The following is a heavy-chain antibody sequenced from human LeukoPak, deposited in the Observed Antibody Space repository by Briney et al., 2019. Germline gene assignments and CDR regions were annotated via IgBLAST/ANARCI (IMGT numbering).Heavy chain of an antibody. D-gene: IGHD1-14*01. CDR2: IVVGSGNT. CDR3: AAEYMTRNYYYGMDV. V-gene: IGHV1-58*02. J-gene: IGHJ6*02. Sequence: GASVKVSCKASGFTFTSSAMQWVRQARGQRLEWIGWIVVGSGNTNYAQKFQERVTITRDMSTSTAHMELSSLRSEDTAVYYCAAEYMTRNYYYGMDVWGQGTTVTVSS. CDR1: GFTFTSSA.